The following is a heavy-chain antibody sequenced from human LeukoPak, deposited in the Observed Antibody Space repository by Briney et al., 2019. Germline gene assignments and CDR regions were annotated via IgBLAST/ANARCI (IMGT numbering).Heavy chain of an antibody. J-gene: IGHJ4*02. CDR1: GYTFTSYG. CDR3: ARAGYNFWSGYEYYFDY. D-gene: IGHD3-3*01. CDR2: ISAYNGNT. V-gene: IGHV1-18*01. Sequence: GASVKVSCKASGYTFTSYGISWVRQAPGQGLEWMGWISAYNGNTNYAQKLQGRVTMTTDTSTSTAYMELRSLRSDDTAVYYCARAGYNFWSGYEYYFDYWGQGTLVTVSS.